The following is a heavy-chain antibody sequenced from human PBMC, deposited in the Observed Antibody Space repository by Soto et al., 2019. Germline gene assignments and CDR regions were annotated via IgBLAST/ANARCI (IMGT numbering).Heavy chain of an antibody. J-gene: IGHJ4*02. CDR3: ARDDYGDYGLDY. Sequence: EVQLVESGGGLVQPGGSLRLSCAASGFTVSSNYMSWVRQAPGKGLEWVSVIYSGGSTYYADSVKGRFTISRDNSKSTLYLQINSLRAEDTAVYYCARDDYGDYGLDYWGQGPLVIVSS. V-gene: IGHV3-66*01. D-gene: IGHD4-17*01. CDR2: IYSGGST. CDR1: GFTVSSNY.